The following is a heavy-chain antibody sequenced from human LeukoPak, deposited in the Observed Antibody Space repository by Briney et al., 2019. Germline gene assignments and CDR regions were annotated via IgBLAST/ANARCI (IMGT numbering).Heavy chain of an antibody. D-gene: IGHD3-22*01. CDR1: GGSISSYY. J-gene: IGHJ3*02. CDR2: IYYSGST. CDR3: ARLPYYYDGSGYRAFDI. V-gene: IGHV4-59*08. Sequence: PSETLSLTCTVSGGSISSYYWSWIRQPPGKGLEWIGYIYYSGSTNYNPSLKSRVTILVDMSKNQFSLKLTSVTAADTAVYYCARLPYYYDGSGYRAFDIWGQGTMVTVSS.